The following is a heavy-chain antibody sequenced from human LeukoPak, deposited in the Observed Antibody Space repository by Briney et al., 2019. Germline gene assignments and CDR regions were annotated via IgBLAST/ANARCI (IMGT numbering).Heavy chain of an antibody. CDR1: GISISDGRYY. CDR3: ASPYCSSLSCLDVFNI. V-gene: IGHV4-31*03. D-gene: IGHD2-2*01. CDR2: KYYSGSA. J-gene: IGHJ3*02. Sequence: SQTLSLTCNVSGISISDGRYYWAWIRQRPGRGLEWIGYKYYSGSAKYNPSLKSRLTISIDTPENQFSLHLSSVTAADTAMYYCASPYCSSLSCLDVFNIWGQGRMVTVSS.